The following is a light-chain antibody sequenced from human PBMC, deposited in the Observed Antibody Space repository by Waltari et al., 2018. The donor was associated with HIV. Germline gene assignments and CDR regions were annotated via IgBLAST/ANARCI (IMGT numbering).Light chain of an antibody. CDR2: EGN. V-gene: IGLV2-8*01. Sequence: QSALTQPPSASGSPGQSVTISCTGTSSDVGGSKYVSWYQQHPDKAPKLMIYEGNKRPSGVPDRFSGSKSANTASLTVSGLQADDEADYYCNSYAGSNNWVFGGGTKLTVL. CDR1: SSDVGGSKY. J-gene: IGLJ3*02. CDR3: NSYAGSNNWV.